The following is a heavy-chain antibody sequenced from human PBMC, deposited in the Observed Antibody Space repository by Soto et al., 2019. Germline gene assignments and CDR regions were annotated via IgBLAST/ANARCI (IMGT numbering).Heavy chain of an antibody. CDR1: GFTFSSYA. CDR2: ISGSGGST. D-gene: IGHD2-15*01. V-gene: IGHV3-23*01. Sequence: GSLRLSCAASGFTFSSYAMSWVRQAPGKGLEWVSAISGSGGSTYYADSVKGRFTISRDNSKNTLYLQMNSLRAEDTAVYYCARDRCGGGSCYGRFDPWGQGALVTVSS. J-gene: IGHJ5*02. CDR3: ARDRCGGGSCYGRFDP.